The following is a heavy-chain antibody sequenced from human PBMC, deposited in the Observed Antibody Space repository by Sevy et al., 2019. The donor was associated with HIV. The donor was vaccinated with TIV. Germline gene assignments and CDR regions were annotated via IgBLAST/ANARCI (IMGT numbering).Heavy chain of an antibody. V-gene: IGHV4-34*01. CDR2: INHTGSL. Sequence: SETLSLTCAVSGGSFSGYFWNWIRQSPGKGLEWIGEINHTGSLKYNPSLKSRFTVSVEGSKSELSLHLRSVTAADTAVYYCARGRQAYVVVVPSTVPFDYWGRGTLVTVSS. J-gene: IGHJ4*02. CDR3: ARGRQAYVVVVPSTVPFDY. CDR1: GGSFSGYF. D-gene: IGHD2-2*01.